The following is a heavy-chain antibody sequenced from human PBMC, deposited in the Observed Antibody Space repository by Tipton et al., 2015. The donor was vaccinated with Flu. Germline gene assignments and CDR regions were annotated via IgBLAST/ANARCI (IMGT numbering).Heavy chain of an antibody. J-gene: IGHJ4*02. CDR1: GYTFTSYG. CDR2: ISACNGNT. V-gene: IGHV1-18*04. CDR3: ARDLAGEGTMIDDY. D-gene: IGHD3-22*01. Sequence: QLVQSGAEVKKPGSSVKVSCKASGYTFTSYGISWVRQAPGQGLEWMGWISACNGNTNYAQKLQGRVTMTTDTSTSTAYMELRSLRSDDTAVYYCARDLAGEGTMIDDYWGQGTLVTVSS.